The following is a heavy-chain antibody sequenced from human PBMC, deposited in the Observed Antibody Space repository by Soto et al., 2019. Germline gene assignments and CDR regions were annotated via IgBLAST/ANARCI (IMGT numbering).Heavy chain of an antibody. Sequence: QVQLQESGPGLVKPSETLSLTCTVSGGSISSYYWTWIRQPPGKGLEWIGFMYNRGSTHYNPSLKSRVTISLDTSKNQFSLNLRSVTAADTAVYYCASMGYHYGSGSYPLDYWGQGTLVTVSS. CDR3: ASMGYHYGSGSYPLDY. CDR2: MYNRGST. V-gene: IGHV4-59*08. CDR1: GGSISSYY. D-gene: IGHD3-10*01. J-gene: IGHJ4*02.